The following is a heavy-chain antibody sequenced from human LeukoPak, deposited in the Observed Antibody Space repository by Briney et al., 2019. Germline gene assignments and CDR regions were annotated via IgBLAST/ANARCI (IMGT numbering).Heavy chain of an antibody. D-gene: IGHD2-2*01. CDR1: GGTFISYA. CDR3: ARDSSSWDDAFDI. J-gene: IGHJ3*02. CDR2: IIPILGIA. V-gene: IGHV1-69*04. Sequence: SVKVSCKASGGTFISYAFSWVRQPPGQGLEWMGRIIPILGIANYAQKFQGRVTITADKSTSTAYMELSSLRSEDTAVYYCARDSSSWDDAFDIWGQGTMVTVSS.